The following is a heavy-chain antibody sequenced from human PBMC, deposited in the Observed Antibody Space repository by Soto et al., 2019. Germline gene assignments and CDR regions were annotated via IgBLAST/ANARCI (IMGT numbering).Heavy chain of an antibody. V-gene: IGHV4-39*01. CDR2: IYYSGST. D-gene: IGHD4-17*01. CDR1: GGSISSSGYY. CDR3: ARQFSVYGDYGRYFDF. Sequence: QLQLQESGPGLVKPSETLSLTCTVSGGSISSSGYYWGWIHQPPGKGLEWIGTIYYSGSTYYNPSLTIRVNRPVGMSKNHLSPKLGSVTAADTAVYYGARQFSVYGDYGRYFDFWGQGTLVTVSS. J-gene: IGHJ4*02.